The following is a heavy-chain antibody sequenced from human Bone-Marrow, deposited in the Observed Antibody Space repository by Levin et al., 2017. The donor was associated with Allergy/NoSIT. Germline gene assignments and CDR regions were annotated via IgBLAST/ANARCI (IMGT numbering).Heavy chain of an antibody. D-gene: IGHD6-13*01. J-gene: IGHJ5*02. Sequence: KSGGSLRLSCAASGFTFSNAWMSWVRQAPGKGLEWVGRIKSKTDGGTTDYAAPVKGRFTISRDDSKNTLYLQMNSLKTEDTAVYYCTTDPREQQLVLVNGNWFDPWGQGTLVTVSS. CDR1: GFTFSNAW. V-gene: IGHV3-15*01. CDR3: TTDPREQQLVLVNGNWFDP. CDR2: IKSKTDGGTT.